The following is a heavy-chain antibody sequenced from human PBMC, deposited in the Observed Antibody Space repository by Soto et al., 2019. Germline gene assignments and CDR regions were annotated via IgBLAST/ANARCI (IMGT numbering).Heavy chain of an antibody. CDR3: ARVGPDYTAAAGVYYYYGMDV. J-gene: IGHJ6*02. CDR1: GFTFSSYA. Sequence: GGSLRLSCTASGFTFSSYAIHWVRQAPGKGLEWVAVISCDGSHKCYADAVKGRFTISRDNSKNSLYLQMNSLRAEDTALYYCARVGPDYTAAAGVYYYYGMDVWGQGTTVTVSS. V-gene: IGHV3-30-3*01. D-gene: IGHD6-13*01. CDR2: ISCDGSHK.